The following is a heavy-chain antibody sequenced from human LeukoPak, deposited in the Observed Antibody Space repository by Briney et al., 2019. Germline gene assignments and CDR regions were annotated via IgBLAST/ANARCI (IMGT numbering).Heavy chain of an antibody. V-gene: IGHV3-23*01. J-gene: IGHJ4*02. Sequence: PGXSLRLSCAASGFTFSSYAMSWVRQAPGKGMEWVSAISGSGGSTYYADSVKGRFTISRDNSKNTLYLQMNSLRAEDTAVYYCAKDPGVLISKSGYFDYWGQGTLVTVSS. CDR2: ISGSGGST. D-gene: IGHD2-21*01. CDR1: GFTFSSYA. CDR3: AKDPGVLISKSGYFDY.